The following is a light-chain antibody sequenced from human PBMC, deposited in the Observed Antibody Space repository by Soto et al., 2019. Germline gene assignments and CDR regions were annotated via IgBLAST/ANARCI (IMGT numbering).Light chain of an antibody. CDR2: EVI. V-gene: IGLV2-8*01. Sequence: QSALTQPPSASGSPGQSVTISCTGTYSDVGGSNYVSWYQQHPGKAPKLVIYEVIQRPSGVPDRFSGSRSGNTASLTVSRRQAEDEADYYCSSNVVGTNLKIFGGGTKLPVL. J-gene: IGLJ2*01. CDR3: SSNVVGTNLKI. CDR1: YSDVGGSNY.